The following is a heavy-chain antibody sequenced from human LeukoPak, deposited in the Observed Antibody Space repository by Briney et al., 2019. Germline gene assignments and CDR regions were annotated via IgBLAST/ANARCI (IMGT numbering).Heavy chain of an antibody. V-gene: IGHV3-21*05. CDR3: ARADLSGSYFHPHFLDY. Sequence: GGSLRLSCAASGFTFSSYSMNWVRQAPGKGLEWVSYISDSSSYIYYADSVRGRFTISRDNAKNSLYLQMNSLRAEDTAMYYCARADLSGSYFHPHFLDYWGQGTLVTVSS. CDR1: GFTFSSYS. J-gene: IGHJ4*02. D-gene: IGHD1-26*01. CDR2: ISDSSSYI.